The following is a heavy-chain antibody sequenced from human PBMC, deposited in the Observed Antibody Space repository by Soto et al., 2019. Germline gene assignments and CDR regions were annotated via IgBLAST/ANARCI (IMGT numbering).Heavy chain of an antibody. CDR1: GFTFSSYA. CDR3: AKDRDSSGYYYRNY. J-gene: IGHJ4*02. V-gene: IGHV3-23*01. Sequence: EVQLLESGGGLVQHGGSLRLSCAASGFTFSSYAMSWVRQAPGKGLEWVSAISGTGDSTYYADSVKGRFTISRDNSKNTLYLQSNSLRAEDTAVYYCAKDRDSSGYYYRNYWGQGTLVTVSS. CDR2: ISGTGDST. D-gene: IGHD3-22*01.